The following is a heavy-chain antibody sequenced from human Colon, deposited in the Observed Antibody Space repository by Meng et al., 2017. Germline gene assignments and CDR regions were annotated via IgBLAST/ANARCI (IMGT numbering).Heavy chain of an antibody. CDR1: GDSVSSNSYY. V-gene: IGHV4-31*03. Sequence: QVQLHESGPRLVKPSQTLSLTCTVSGDSVSSNSYYWTWIRQHPGTGLEWIGYIYSGGISHYNPSLKSRITMSIDTSKNQFSLQLTSVTAADTAIYYCARDPLAVGPTDRGLDSWGQGTLVTVSS. CDR3: ARDPLAVGPTDRGLDS. D-gene: IGHD1-26*01. J-gene: IGHJ4*02. CDR2: IYSGGIS.